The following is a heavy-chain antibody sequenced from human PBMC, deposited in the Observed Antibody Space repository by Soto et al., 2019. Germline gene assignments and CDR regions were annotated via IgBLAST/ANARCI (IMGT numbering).Heavy chain of an antibody. J-gene: IGHJ4*02. CDR1: GGSISSYY. D-gene: IGHD3-10*01. CDR2: IYYSGST. CDR3: ARGARITMVRGVIITGQYFDY. Sequence: SETLSPTCTVSGGSISSYYWSWIRQPPGKGLEWIGYIYYSGSTNYNPSLKSRVTISVDTSKNQFSLKLSSVTAADTTVYYCARGARITMVRGVIITGQYFDYWGQGTLVTVSS. V-gene: IGHV4-59*01.